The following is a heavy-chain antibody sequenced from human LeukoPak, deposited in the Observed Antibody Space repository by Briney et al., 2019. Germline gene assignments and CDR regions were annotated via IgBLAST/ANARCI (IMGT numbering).Heavy chain of an antibody. D-gene: IGHD6-19*01. V-gene: IGHV3-33*01. Sequence: GGSLRLSCAASGFTFSSYGMHWVRQAPGKGLEWVAVIWYDGRNKHYADSVKGRFTISRDNSKNTLYLQMNSLRAEDTAVYYCARDIAVAGTAILALDYWGQGTLVTVSS. J-gene: IGHJ4*02. CDR3: ARDIAVAGTAILALDY. CDR1: GFTFSSYG. CDR2: IWYDGRNK.